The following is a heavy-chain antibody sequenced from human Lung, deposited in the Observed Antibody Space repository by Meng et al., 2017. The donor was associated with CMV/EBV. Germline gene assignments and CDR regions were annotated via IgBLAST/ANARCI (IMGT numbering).Heavy chain of an antibody. CDR2: ISYDGNSK. V-gene: IGHV3-30-3*01. J-gene: IGHJ3*02. Sequence: SGFIFSHYSMHWVRQAPGKGLGWVAVISYDGNSKFYADSVKGRFTISRDTSRKTLFLQMNSLRVEDTAVYFCVRDFAATMVWAFHIWGQGTMVTVSS. CDR1: GFIFSHYS. D-gene: IGHD5-24*01. CDR3: VRDFAATMVWAFHI.